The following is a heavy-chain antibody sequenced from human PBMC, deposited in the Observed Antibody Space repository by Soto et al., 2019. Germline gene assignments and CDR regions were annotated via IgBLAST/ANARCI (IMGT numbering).Heavy chain of an antibody. D-gene: IGHD3-10*01. CDR2: IYYSGST. CDR1: GGSISSGGYY. Sequence: SETLSLTCTVSGGSISSGGYYWSWIRQHPGKGLEWIGYIYYSGSTYYNPSLKSRVTISVDTSKNQFSLKLSSVTAADTAVYYCARVDITMVSYFDYWGQGTLVTVSS. J-gene: IGHJ4*02. V-gene: IGHV4-31*03. CDR3: ARVDITMVSYFDY.